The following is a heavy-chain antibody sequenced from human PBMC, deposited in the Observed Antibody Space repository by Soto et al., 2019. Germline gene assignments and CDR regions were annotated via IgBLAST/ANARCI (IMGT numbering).Heavy chain of an antibody. Sequence: QAQLVQSGAEMKKPGASVKVSCKASGYTLSNYGISWVRKAPGQGLEWMGWSSTYNGNTKYAKKFQGRVTMTTDTSTSTAYMELRSLRSDDTAVYYCVRDHHDFSSDYHYYHMDVWGKGTTVTVSS. J-gene: IGHJ6*03. CDR3: VRDHHDFSSDYHYYHMDV. CDR2: SSTYNGNT. D-gene: IGHD3-3*01. V-gene: IGHV1-18*01. CDR1: GYTLSNYG.